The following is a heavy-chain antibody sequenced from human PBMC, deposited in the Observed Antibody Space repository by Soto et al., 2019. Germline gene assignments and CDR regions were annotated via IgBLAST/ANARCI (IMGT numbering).Heavy chain of an antibody. CDR1: GCSITSYY. J-gene: IGHJ5*02. CDR2: SHYSGAT. V-gene: IGHV4-59*05. D-gene: IGHD2-8*02. Sequence: SETLSLTCTVSGCSITSYYWSCIRQPPGGGLEWIGSSHYSGATYYNPALNSRVTISIDTSRNNFSLKLISVTAADTAVYYCTRRIDTEFDPWGQGTLVPVSS. CDR3: TRRIDTEFDP.